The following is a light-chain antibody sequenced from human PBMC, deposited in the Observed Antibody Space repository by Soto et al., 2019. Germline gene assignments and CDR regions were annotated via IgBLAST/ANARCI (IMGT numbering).Light chain of an antibody. CDR3: LQHNSYPQT. V-gene: IGKV1-17*01. CDR2: AAS. J-gene: IGKJ1*01. CDR1: QGMRDA. Sequence: DIQMTQSPSSLSASVGDRVTITCRASQGMRDALGWYQQKPGKAPKRLIYAASSLQSGVPSRFSGSGSWTEFTLTISSLPPEDFATYYCLQHNSYPQTFGQGTKVEMK.